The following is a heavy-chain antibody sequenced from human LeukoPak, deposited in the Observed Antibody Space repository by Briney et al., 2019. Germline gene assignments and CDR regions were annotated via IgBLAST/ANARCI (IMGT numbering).Heavy chain of an antibody. Sequence: SQTLSLTCAVSGGSISSGGYSWSWIRQPPGKGLEWIGRIYTSGSTNYNPSLKSRVTMSVDTSKNQFSLKLSSVTAADTAVYYCARGVAARNYYMDVWGKGTTVTVSS. CDR3: ARGVAARNYYMDV. CDR1: GGSISSGGYS. D-gene: IGHD6-6*01. V-gene: IGHV4-61*02. CDR2: IYTSGST. J-gene: IGHJ6*03.